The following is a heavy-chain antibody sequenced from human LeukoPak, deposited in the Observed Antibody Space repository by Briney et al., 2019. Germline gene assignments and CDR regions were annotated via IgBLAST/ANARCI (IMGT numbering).Heavy chain of an antibody. V-gene: IGHV3-48*01. CDR3: ARRFGAARDDYMDV. J-gene: IGHJ6*03. D-gene: IGHD3-16*01. CDR1: GFTVSSNY. Sequence: GGSLRLSCAASGFTVSSNYMSWVRQAPGKGLEWVAYIGSSSSTIFYADSVKGRFTISRDNAKNSLYLQMNSLRAEDTAVYYCARRFGAARDDYMDVWGKGTTVTVSS. CDR2: IGSSSSTI.